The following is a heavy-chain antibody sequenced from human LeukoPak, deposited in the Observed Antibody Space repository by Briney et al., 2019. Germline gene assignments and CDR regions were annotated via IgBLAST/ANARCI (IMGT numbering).Heavy chain of an antibody. CDR1: GFTFSSYS. V-gene: IGHV3-23*01. CDR3: AKRLGTAGFDY. D-gene: IGHD3-22*01. J-gene: IGHJ4*02. CDR2: IGSGGST. Sequence: GGSLRLSCAASGFTFSSYSMKWVRQAPGKGLEWVSVIGSGGSTYSADSVTGRFTISRDNSKNTLYLQMNSLRAEDTAVYYCAKRLGTAGFDYWGQGTLVTVSS.